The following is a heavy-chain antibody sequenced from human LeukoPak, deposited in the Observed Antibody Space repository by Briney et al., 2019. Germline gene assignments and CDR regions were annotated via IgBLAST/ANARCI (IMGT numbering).Heavy chain of an antibody. CDR2: IYTSGST. V-gene: IGHV4-4*07. CDR3: ARGPRPRIVVVPAAMRGGGRYYYGMDV. Sequence: SETLSLTCTVSGGSISSYYWSWIRQPAGKGLEWIGRIYTSGSTNYNPSLKSRVTMSVDTSKNQFSLKLSSVTAADTAVYYCARGPRPRIVVVPAAMRGGGRYYYGMDVWGKGTTVTVSS. CDR1: GGSISSYY. J-gene: IGHJ6*04. D-gene: IGHD2-2*01.